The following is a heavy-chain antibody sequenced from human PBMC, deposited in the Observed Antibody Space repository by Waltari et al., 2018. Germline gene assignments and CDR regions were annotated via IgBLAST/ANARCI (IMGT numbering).Heavy chain of an antibody. D-gene: IGHD6-19*01. Sequence: VQLVASGGGVVQPGRSLRLSCAASGFTFSRYARHWVRQAPGKGVDWVAVISNDGSKKYDAASVKGRVTISRDNSKNTLYLQMNSLRAEDTAVYYCAKAENFDYGGQGTLVTVSS. V-gene: IGHV3-30*01. CDR1: GFTFSRYA. CDR3: AKAENFDY. J-gene: IGHJ4*02. CDR2: ISNDGSKK.